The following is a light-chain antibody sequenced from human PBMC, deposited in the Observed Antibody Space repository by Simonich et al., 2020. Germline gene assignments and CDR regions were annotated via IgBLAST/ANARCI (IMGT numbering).Light chain of an antibody. CDR2: AAS. CDR3: QQSYSTLWT. CDR1: QSISSS. V-gene: IGKV1-39*01. Sequence: DIQMTQSPSSLSASVGDRVTITCRASQSISSSLNWYQQKPGKAPKLLIYAASSLQRGVPSRFSGSGSGTDFTLTISSLQPEDFATYYCQQSYSTLWTFGQGTKVEIK. J-gene: IGKJ1*01.